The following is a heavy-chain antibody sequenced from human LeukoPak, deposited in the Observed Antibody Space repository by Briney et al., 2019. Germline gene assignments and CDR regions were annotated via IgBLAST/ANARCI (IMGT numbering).Heavy chain of an antibody. CDR3: ARVWRGIASPYHGMDV. Sequence: GGSLRLSCVASGFSFSTYDMYWVRQAAGRGPEWVSAVGTNEDTYYLASVKGQFTVSRENGKNSSYLLMNSLRVEDTAVYYCARVWRGIASPYHGMDVWGQGTAVTVSS. V-gene: IGHV3-13*01. CDR1: GFSFSTYD. D-gene: IGHD6-13*01. CDR2: VGTNEDT. J-gene: IGHJ6*02.